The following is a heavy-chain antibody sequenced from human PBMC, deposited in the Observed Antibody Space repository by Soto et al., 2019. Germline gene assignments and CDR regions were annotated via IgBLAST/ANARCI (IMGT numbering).Heavy chain of an antibody. Sequence: QVQLVQSGAEVKKPGASVKVSCKASGYTFTSYGISWVRQAPGQGLEWMGWISAYNGNTNYAQKLQGRVTMTPDTSTSTAYMELRSLRSDDTAVNYCARDLAPYYYDSSASWCFQHWGQGTLVTVSS. D-gene: IGHD3-22*01. CDR2: ISAYNGNT. CDR3: ARDLAPYYYDSSASWCFQH. CDR1: GYTFTSYG. J-gene: IGHJ1*01. V-gene: IGHV1-18*01.